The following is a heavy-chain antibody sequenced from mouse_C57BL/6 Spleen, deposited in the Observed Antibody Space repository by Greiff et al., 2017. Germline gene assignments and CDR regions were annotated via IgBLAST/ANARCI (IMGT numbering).Heavy chain of an antibody. J-gene: IGHJ2*01. CDR1: GYTFTSYW. Sequence: VQLQQSGPELVKPGASVKMSCKASGYTFTSYWITWVKQRPGQGLEWIGDIYPGSGSTNYNEKFKSKATLTVDTSSSTAYMQLSSLTSEDSAVYYCASYYYGSSYWGQGTTLTVSS. CDR3: ASYYYGSSY. CDR2: IYPGSGST. D-gene: IGHD1-1*01. V-gene: IGHV1-55*01.